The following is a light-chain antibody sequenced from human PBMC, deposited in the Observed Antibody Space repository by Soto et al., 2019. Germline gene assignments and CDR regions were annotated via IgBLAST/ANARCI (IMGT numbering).Light chain of an antibody. V-gene: IGKV3-20*01. CDR3: QHYGSSLYT. CDR2: GAS. Sequence: EIVLTQSPGTLSLSPGERATLSCRASQSVNSIYLTWYQQKPGQAPRLLIYGASSRATDIPDRFSGSGSGADFTLTLSRLEPEDFAVYYCQHYGSSLYTFGQGNKLEIK. CDR1: QSVNSIY. J-gene: IGKJ2*01.